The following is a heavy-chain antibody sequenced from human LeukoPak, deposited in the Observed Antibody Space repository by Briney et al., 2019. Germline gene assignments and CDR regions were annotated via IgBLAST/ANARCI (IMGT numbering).Heavy chain of an antibody. Sequence: GGSLRLSCAASGFTFTNYAMTWVRQAPGKGLEWVSGISEGVGNTYYADSVKGRFTISRDHSKNTLYLQMNSLRAEDTALYYCAKKEKGTTGRFFDYWGQGTLVTVSS. CDR3: AKKEKGTTGRFFDY. V-gene: IGHV3-23*01. D-gene: IGHD4-17*01. CDR1: GFTFTNYA. J-gene: IGHJ4*02. CDR2: ISEGVGNT.